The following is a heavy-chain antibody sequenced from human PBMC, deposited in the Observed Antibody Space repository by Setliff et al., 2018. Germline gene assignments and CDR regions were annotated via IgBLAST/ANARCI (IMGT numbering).Heavy chain of an antibody. Sequence: ASVKVSCKASGYTFTSYGFSWVRQAPGQGLEWMGWISVYNGKTKYAQKFQGRVTMSTDTSTTMAYMELRGLRSDDTAVYYCARRGGWYFSFDYWGQGTLVTVSS. D-gene: IGHD6-19*01. CDR1: GYTFTSYG. CDR2: ISVYNGKT. J-gene: IGHJ4*02. CDR3: ARRGGWYFSFDY. V-gene: IGHV1-18*01.